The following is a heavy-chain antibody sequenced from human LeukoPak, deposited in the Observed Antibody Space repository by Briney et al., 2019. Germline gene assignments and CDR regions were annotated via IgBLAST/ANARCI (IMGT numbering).Heavy chain of an antibody. Sequence: GGSLRLSCAASGFTFSSYGMHWVRQAPGKGLEWVAAISYDGSNKYYADSVKGRFTISRDNSKNTLYLQMNSLRAEDTAVYYCARGDTIFGVVKPTGFDYWGQGTLVTVSS. D-gene: IGHD3-3*01. CDR1: GFTFSSYG. J-gene: IGHJ4*02. CDR3: ARGDTIFGVVKPTGFDY. V-gene: IGHV3-30*03. CDR2: ISYDGSNK.